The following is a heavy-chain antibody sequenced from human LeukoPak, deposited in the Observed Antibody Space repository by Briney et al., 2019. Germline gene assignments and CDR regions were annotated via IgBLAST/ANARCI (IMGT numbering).Heavy chain of an antibody. J-gene: IGHJ4*02. CDR1: GYTFTSYD. CDR2: MNPNSGNT. V-gene: IGHV1-8*03. Sequence: GASVKVSCKASGYTFTSYDIKWVRQATGQGLEWMGWMNPNSGNTGYAQKFQGRVTITRNTSISTAYMELSSLRSEDTAVYYCARGLRDSGSGDYWGQGTLVTVSS. CDR3: ARGLRDSGSGDY. D-gene: IGHD3-10*01.